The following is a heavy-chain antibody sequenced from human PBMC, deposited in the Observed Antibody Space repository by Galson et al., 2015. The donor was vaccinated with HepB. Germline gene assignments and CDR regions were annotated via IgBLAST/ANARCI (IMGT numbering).Heavy chain of an antibody. Sequence: SVKVSCKASGYTFTGYYMHWVRQAPGQGLEWMGWINPNSGGTNYAQKFQGWVTMTRDTSISTAYMELSRLRSDDTAVYYCARGARITIFGVLGYYYGMDVWGQGTTVTVSS. CDR3: ARGARITIFGVLGYYYGMDV. CDR1: GYTFTGYY. CDR2: INPNSGGT. J-gene: IGHJ6*02. D-gene: IGHD3-3*01. V-gene: IGHV1-2*04.